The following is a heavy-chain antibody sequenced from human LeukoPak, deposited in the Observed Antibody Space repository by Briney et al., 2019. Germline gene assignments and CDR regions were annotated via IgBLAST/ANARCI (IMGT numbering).Heavy chain of an antibody. D-gene: IGHD1-26*01. V-gene: IGHV4-59*01. CDR2: IYYSGST. CDR3: ARGGSYHSIDY. J-gene: IGHJ4*02. Sequence: SETLSLTCTVSGGSISSYYWRWIRQPPGEGLEWIGYIYYSGSTNYNPSLKSRVTISVDTSKNQFSLKLSSVTAADTAVYYCARGGSYHSIDYWGQGTLVTVSS. CDR1: GGSISSYY.